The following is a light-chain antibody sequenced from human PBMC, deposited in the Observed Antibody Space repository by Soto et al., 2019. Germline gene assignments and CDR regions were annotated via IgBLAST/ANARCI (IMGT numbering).Light chain of an antibody. J-gene: IGKJ2*01. Sequence: EIVLTQSPGTLSLSPGERATLSCRASESVRSNYLAWYQQQPRQAPSLLIFGASVRATGIPDRFTGSGSGTDFSLTIPRLEPEDSAVYFCHHYGYAPDTFGHGTKLQIK. CDR3: HHYGYAPDT. V-gene: IGKV3-20*01. CDR2: GAS. CDR1: ESVRSNY.